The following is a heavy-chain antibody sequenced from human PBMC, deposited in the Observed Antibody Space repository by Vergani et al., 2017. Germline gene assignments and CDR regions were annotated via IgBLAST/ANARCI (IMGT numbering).Heavy chain of an antibody. V-gene: IGHV1-18*01. CDR1: GYTFTSYG. Sequence: QVQLVQSGAEVKKPGASVKVSCKASGYTFTSYGISWVRQAPGQGLEWMGWISAYNGNTNYAQKLQGRVTMTTDTSTSTAYMELRSLRSDDTAVYYCAREAHPDSSGYYYGAFDIWGQGTMVTVSS. J-gene: IGHJ3*02. CDR3: AREAHPDSSGYYYGAFDI. CDR2: ISAYNGNT. D-gene: IGHD3-22*01.